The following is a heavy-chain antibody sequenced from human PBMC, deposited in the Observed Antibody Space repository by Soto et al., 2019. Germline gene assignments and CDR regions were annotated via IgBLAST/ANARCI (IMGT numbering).Heavy chain of an antibody. Sequence: QVQLVESGGGVVQPGRSLRLSCAASGFTFSSLGMHWVRQAPGEGLEWVAIISNDGSSTYYADSVKGRFTISRDNSKNTLELQLNSLRTEDTAIYYCVKEIGDSNDYPHDYWGQGTLVTVSS. CDR2: ISNDGSST. CDR1: GFTFSSLG. J-gene: IGHJ4*02. V-gene: IGHV3-30*18. D-gene: IGHD3-16*01. CDR3: VKEIGDSNDYPHDY.